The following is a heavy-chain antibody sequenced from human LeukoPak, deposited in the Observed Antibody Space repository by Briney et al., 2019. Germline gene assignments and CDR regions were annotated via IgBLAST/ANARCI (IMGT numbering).Heavy chain of an antibody. Sequence: GGSLRLPCAASGFTFDDYAMHWVRQAPGKGLEWISFISISGTTISYAESVKGRFTISRDNAKNLLYLQMSGLGAEDTAVYYCARTRSGLGRLVPMDYWGQGTLVTVSS. J-gene: IGHJ4*02. D-gene: IGHD6-6*01. CDR1: GFTFDDYA. V-gene: IGHV3-48*01. CDR3: ARTRSGLGRLVPMDY. CDR2: ISISGTTI.